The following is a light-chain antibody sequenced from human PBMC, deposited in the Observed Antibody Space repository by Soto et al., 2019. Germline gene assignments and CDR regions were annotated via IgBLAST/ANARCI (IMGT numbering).Light chain of an antibody. J-gene: IGKJ2*01. CDR1: QGIASF. CDR3: QQLNSYPYT. CDR2: SAT. Sequence: DIQLTQSPSFLAASVGDRVTITCRASQGIASFLAWYQQKPGKAPKLLVYSATTLRTGVSSRFSGSRAGPEFTLTISSQQPEDCATYYCQQLNSYPYTFAQGTKLEI. V-gene: IGKV1-9*01.